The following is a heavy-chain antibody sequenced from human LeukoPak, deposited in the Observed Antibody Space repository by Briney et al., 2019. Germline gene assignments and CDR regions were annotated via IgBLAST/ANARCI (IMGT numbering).Heavy chain of an antibody. CDR3: ARSYCSSISCYSGGTFGY. J-gene: IGHJ4*02. V-gene: IGHV5-51*01. CDR1: GYSFTTYW. D-gene: IGHD2-2*01. Sequence: GESLKIPCKGSGYSFTTYWIGWVRQMPGKGLEWMGIIYPGDSDTRYSPSFQGHVTISADKSISTAFLQWSSLKASDTAMYYCARSYCSSISCYSGGTFGYWGQGTLVTVSS. CDR2: IYPGDSDT.